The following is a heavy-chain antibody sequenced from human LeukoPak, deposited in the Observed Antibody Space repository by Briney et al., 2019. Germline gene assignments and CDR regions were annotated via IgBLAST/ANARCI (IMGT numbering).Heavy chain of an antibody. D-gene: IGHD6-19*01. Sequence: GGSLRLSCAASGFTFSNAWMSWVRQAPGKGLEWVGRIKSKTDGETTDYTAPVKGRFTISRDDSKNTLYLQMRSLKTEDTAVYYCTTEIAVAGPFDYWGQGTLVAVSS. CDR1: GFTFSNAW. CDR2: IKSKTDGETT. J-gene: IGHJ4*02. V-gene: IGHV3-15*01. CDR3: TTEIAVAGPFDY.